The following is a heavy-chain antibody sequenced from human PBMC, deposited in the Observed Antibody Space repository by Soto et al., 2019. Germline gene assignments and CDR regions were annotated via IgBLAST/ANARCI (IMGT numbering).Heavy chain of an antibody. CDR2: IYYSGST. Sequence: SETLSLTCTVSGGSISSYYWSWIRQPPGKGLEWIGYIYYSGSTNYNPSLKSRGTISVDTSKNQFSLKLSSVTAADTAAYYCASQLAHVFDLCAQRTTDTGSS. CDR1: GGSISSYY. CDR3: ASQLAHVFDL. J-gene: IGHJ6*02. V-gene: IGHV4-59*01. D-gene: IGHD6-6*01.